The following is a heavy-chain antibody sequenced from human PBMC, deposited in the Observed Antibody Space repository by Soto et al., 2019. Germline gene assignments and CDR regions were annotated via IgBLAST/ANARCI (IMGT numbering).Heavy chain of an antibody. D-gene: IGHD2-2*01. V-gene: IGHV3-23*01. CDR3: AKAMGYQRWHGLDV. J-gene: IGHJ6*02. CDR1: GLTFNSYA. Sequence: EVQLLESGGGLVQPGGSLRLSCVASGLTFNSYAMTWVRQAPGRGLEWVSTTTGHGDSTYYTDSVKGRFTISRDNSKNNLYLQVNSLSAEDTAVYYCAKAMGYQRWHGLDVWGQGTTVTVSS. CDR2: TTGHGDST.